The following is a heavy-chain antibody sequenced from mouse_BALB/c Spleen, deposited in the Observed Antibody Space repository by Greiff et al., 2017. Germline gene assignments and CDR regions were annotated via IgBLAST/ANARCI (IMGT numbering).Heavy chain of an antibody. J-gene: IGHJ4*01. Sequence: EVKLVESGGGLVKPGGSLKLSCAASGFTFSSYAMSWVRQSPEKRLEWVAEISSGGSYTYYPDTVTGRFTISRDNAKNTLYLEMSSLRSEDTAMYYCARYYRTNYYAMDYWGQGTSVTVSS. CDR1: GFTFSSYA. CDR2: ISSGGSYT. CDR3: ARYYRTNYYAMDY. V-gene: IGHV5-9-4*01. D-gene: IGHD2-14*01.